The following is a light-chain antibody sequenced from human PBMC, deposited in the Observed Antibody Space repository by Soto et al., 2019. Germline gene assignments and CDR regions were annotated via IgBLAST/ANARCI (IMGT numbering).Light chain of an antibody. V-gene: IGLV1-44*01. J-gene: IGLJ2*01. CDR2: SNN. CDR3: AARDDSLNGVV. CDR1: SSNIGSNT. Sequence: QSVLTQPPSASRTPGQRVTISCSGSSSNIGSNTVNWYQQLPGTAPKLLIYSNNQRPSGVPDRFSGSKSGTSASLAISGLHSEDEADYYCAARDDSLNGVVFGGGTQLTVL.